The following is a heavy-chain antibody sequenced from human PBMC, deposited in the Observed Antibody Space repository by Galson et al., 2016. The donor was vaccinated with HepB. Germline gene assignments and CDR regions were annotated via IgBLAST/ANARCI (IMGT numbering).Heavy chain of an antibody. Sequence: SLRLSCAASGFNFRTYAMSWVRQAPGKGLEWVSPISGDGDSTYYADSVQGRVSISRDNSKNTLYLQLNSLRAEDTAVYYCAKVWPGYYDSHGCQIWFDPWGQRALVTAAS. CDR3: AKVWPGYYDSHGCQIWFDP. CDR2: ISGDGDST. CDR1: GFNFRTYA. D-gene: IGHD3-16*01. V-gene: IGHV3-23*01. J-gene: IGHJ5*02.